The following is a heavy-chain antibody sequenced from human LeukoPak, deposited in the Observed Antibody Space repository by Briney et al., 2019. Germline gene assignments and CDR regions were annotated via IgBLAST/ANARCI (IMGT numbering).Heavy chain of an antibody. CDR3: ACDAGNYAFDY. CDR2: IKQDGSER. D-gene: IGHD3-22*01. CDR1: GFTFSRFW. J-gene: IGHJ4*02. Sequence: GGSLRLSCVASGFTFSRFWMTWVRQAPGKGLEWVANIKQDGSERYYVDSVKGRFTISRDNAKNSLYLQMNSLSPEDSAMYYCACDAGNYAFDYWGQGTLVTVSS. V-gene: IGHV3-7*01.